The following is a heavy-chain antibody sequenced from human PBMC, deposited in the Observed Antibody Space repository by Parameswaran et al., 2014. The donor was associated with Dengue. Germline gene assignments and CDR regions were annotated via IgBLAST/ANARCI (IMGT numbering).Heavy chain of an antibody. J-gene: IGHJ5*02. CDR3: ARGPSIAAWAGSGWFDP. Sequence: WVRQAPGQGLEWMGWISAYNGNTNYAQKLQGRVTMTTDTSTSTAYMELRSLRSDDTAVYYCARGPSIAAWAGSGWFDPWGQGTLVTVSS. V-gene: IGHV1-18*01. D-gene: IGHD6-25*01. CDR2: ISAYNGNT.